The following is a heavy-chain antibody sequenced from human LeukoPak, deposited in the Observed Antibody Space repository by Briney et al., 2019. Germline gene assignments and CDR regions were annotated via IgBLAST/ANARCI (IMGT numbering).Heavy chain of an antibody. CDR3: ARDLYGDYGGVDF. CDR2: ISGSGGST. V-gene: IGHV3-23*01. Sequence: GGSLRLSCAASGFTFSSFAMSWVRQAPGYGLEWVSVISGSGGSTYYADSVKGRFTISRDNSKNTLYLQMNSLRAEDTAVYYCARDLYGDYGGVDFWGQGALVTVSS. J-gene: IGHJ4*02. D-gene: IGHD4-17*01. CDR1: GFTFSSFA.